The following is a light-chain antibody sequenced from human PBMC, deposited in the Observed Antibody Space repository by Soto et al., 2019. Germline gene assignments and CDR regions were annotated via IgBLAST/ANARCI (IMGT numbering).Light chain of an antibody. J-gene: IGKJ5*01. CDR2: GDS. Sequence: EIEMTQSPATLSESVGDSATLSCRASQSVNSYYLAWYQQRPGQAPKLLIYGDSKMATGLPDRFSGSGSGTEFTLTISGLLPEDFATYHCQQLNPLPFTFCQGTRLEI. CDR1: QSVNSYY. CDR3: QQLNPLPFT. V-gene: IGKV3D-7*01.